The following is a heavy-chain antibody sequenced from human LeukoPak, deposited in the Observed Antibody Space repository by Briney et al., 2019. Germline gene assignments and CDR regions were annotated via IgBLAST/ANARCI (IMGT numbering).Heavy chain of an antibody. Sequence: ASMKVSCKASGYTFTSYDINWVRQATGQGLEWMGWMNPNSGNTGYAQKFQGRVTITRNTSISTAYMELSSLRSEDTAVYYCARGGLGYCSSTSCYIIDYWGQGTLVTVSS. CDR1: GYTFTSYD. CDR2: MNPNSGNT. J-gene: IGHJ4*02. CDR3: ARGGLGYCSSTSCYIIDY. V-gene: IGHV1-8*03. D-gene: IGHD2-2*02.